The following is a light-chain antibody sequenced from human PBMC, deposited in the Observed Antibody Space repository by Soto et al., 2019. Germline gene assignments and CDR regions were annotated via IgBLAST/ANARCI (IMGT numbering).Light chain of an antibody. V-gene: IGKV3-20*01. Sequence: ETLLTQSPGILSLSPGERATLSCRASQSIGSSQLAWYQQKPGQAPRLLIYGASTGATGLPDRFSGSGSGTDFTLTINRLEPEDFAVYYCQQFGSSPFTFGPGTKVHIK. CDR1: QSIGSSQ. CDR2: GAS. CDR3: QQFGSSPFT. J-gene: IGKJ3*01.